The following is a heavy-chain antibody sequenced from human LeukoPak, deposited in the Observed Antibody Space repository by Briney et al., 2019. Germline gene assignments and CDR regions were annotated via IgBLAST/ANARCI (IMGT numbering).Heavy chain of an antibody. D-gene: IGHD2-2*01. V-gene: IGHV3-21*01. Sequence: GGSLRLSCAASGFTFSSYSMNWVRQAPGKGLEWVSFISSSSSYIYFADSVKGRFTISRDNAKNSLYLQMNSLRAEDTAVYYCARGGSSTSYVGDSWFDPWGQGTLVTVSS. CDR1: GFTFSSYS. J-gene: IGHJ5*02. CDR2: ISSSSSYI. CDR3: ARGGSSTSYVGDSWFDP.